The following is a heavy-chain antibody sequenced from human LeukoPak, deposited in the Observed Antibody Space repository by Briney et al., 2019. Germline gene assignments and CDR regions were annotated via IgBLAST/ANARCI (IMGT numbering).Heavy chain of an antibody. J-gene: IGHJ5*02. D-gene: IGHD2-8*01. Sequence: QPGGSLRLSCAASGFTFSDYYMSWIRQAPGKGLEWVAVISYDGSNKYYADSVKGRFTISRDNSKNTLYLQMNSLRAEDTAVYYCAKSDLGHCTNGVCYAPDPWGQGTLVTVSS. CDR1: GFTFSDYY. V-gene: IGHV3-30*18. CDR3: AKSDLGHCTNGVCYAPDP. CDR2: ISYDGSNK.